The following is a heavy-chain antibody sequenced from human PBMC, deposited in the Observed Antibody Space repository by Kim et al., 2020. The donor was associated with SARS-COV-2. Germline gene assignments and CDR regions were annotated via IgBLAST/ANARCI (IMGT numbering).Heavy chain of an antibody. CDR2: IYFTGST. J-gene: IGHJ5*02. Sequence: SETLSLTCSVSGGSISSHYWSWIRRPPGEGLELLGYIYFTGSTNYNPSLKSRVTISVDTSKNQFFRKVTSVTAADTAVYYCARGPSAWRFDPWGQGTLVIVSS. CDR3: ARGPSAWRFDP. D-gene: IGHD6-19*01. CDR1: GGSISSHY. V-gene: IGHV4-59*11.